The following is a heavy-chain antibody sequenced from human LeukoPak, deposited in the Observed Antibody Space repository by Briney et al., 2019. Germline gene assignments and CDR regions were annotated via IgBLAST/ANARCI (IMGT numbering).Heavy chain of an antibody. CDR2: INPNSGGT. D-gene: IGHD2/OR15-2a*01. CDR1: GYTFTGYY. V-gene: IGHV1-2*02. CDR3: ARVVSSWFDP. J-gene: IGHJ5*02. Sequence: ASVTVSCKASGYTFTGYYMHWVRQAPGQGLEWMGWINPNSGGTNYAQKFQGRVTMTRDASISTAYMELSRLRSDDTAVYYCARVVSSWFDPWGQGTLVTVSS.